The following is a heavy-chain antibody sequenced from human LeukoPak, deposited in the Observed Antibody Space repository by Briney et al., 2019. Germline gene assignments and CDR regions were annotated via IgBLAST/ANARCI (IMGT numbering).Heavy chain of an antibody. V-gene: IGHV5-51*01. CDR2: IYPGDSDT. J-gene: IGHJ3*02. CDR1: GYTFTNYW. D-gene: IGHD4-17*01. Sequence: GESLKISCKGSGYTFTNYWIGWVRQMPGKGLEWMGIIYPGDSDTKYSPSFQGQVTISADKSITTAYLQWNSLKASDTAMYYCARSYGDHEAFDIWGPGTLVTVSS. CDR3: ARSYGDHEAFDI.